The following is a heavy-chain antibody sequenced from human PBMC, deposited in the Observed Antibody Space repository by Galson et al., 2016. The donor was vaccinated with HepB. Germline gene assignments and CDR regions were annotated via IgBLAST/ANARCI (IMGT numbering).Heavy chain of an antibody. CDR2: ISYDGCST. CDR3: AKDHGDYGDYVPDS. D-gene: IGHD4-17*01. CDR1: GFSFGSYG. J-gene: IGHJ5*01. Sequence: SLRLSCAASGFSFGSYGMHWLRQAPGKGLEWLAVISYDGCSTDYGGSVKGRFTISRDSSKSTLFLQMDSLRAEDTGVYFCAKDHGDYGDYVPDSWGQGALVTVSS. V-gene: IGHV3-30*18.